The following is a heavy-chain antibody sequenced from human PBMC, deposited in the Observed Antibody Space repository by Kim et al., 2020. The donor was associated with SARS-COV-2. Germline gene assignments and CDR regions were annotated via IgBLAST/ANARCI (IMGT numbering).Heavy chain of an antibody. CDR2: INYSGST. CDR1: GGSISSSSYY. J-gene: IGHJ4*02. V-gene: IGHV4-39*01. D-gene: IGHD5-12*01. Sequence: SETLSLTCTVSGGSISSSSYYWGWIRQPPGKGLEWIGSINYSGSTYSNPSLKSRVTISVDTSKNQFSLKLSSVTAADTAVYYCARLQRGYSGYEIDYWGQGTLVTVSS. CDR3: ARLQRGYSGYEIDY.